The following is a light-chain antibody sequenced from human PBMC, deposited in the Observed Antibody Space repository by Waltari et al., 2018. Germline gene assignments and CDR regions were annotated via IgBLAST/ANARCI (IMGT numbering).Light chain of an antibody. CDR3: LQIYRTPYT. J-gene: IGKJ2*01. CDR2: AAS. V-gene: IGKV1-39*01. Sequence: DIQMTQSPFSLSASVGDSVTITCRASQRVIAYLNWYQQKPGTAPKLLIYAASSLHSGVPSRFSGFGSGSGTDFTLTITSLQPEDFATYYCLQIYRTPYTFGQGTKLEIK. CDR1: QRVIAY.